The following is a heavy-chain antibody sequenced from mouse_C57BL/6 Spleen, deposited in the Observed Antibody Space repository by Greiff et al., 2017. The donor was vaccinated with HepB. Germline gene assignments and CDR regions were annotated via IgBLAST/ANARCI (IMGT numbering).Heavy chain of an antibody. Sequence: QVQLKESGPELVKPGASVKISCKASGYAFSSSWMNWVKQRPGKGLEWIGRIYPGDGDTNYNGKFKGKATLTADKSSSTAYMQLSSLTSEDSAVYFCARSGLLFAMDYWGQGTSVTVSS. J-gene: IGHJ4*01. CDR1: GYAFSSSW. CDR2: IYPGDGDT. V-gene: IGHV1-82*01. D-gene: IGHD2-10*01. CDR3: ARSGLLFAMDY.